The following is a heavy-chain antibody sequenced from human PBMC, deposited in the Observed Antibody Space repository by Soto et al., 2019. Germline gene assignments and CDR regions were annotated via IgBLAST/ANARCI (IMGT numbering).Heavy chain of an antibody. D-gene: IGHD5-18*01. Sequence: GGSLRLSCAASGFIVGSNYMSWVRQAPGKGLEWVSVIYSGGSTYYADSVKGRFTISRDISKNTLYLQMNSLRAEDTAVYYCARAYRVPTAMPNCWGQGTLAIVSA. CDR2: IYSGGST. CDR3: ARAYRVPTAMPNC. V-gene: IGHV3-66*01. CDR1: GFIVGSNY. J-gene: IGHJ4*01.